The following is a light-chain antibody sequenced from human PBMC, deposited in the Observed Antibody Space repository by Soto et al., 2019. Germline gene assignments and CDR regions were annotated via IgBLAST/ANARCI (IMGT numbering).Light chain of an antibody. J-gene: IGKJ5*01. V-gene: IGKV3-20*01. Sequence: IVLTHSPATLSFSPGYRSTLSCGASQSVSSSFLAWYQQKPGQAPRFLIYGASSRATGIPDRFSGSGSGTDFTLTISRLEPEDFAVFYCQQYGSSITFGQGTRLEIK. CDR2: GAS. CDR3: QQYGSSIT. CDR1: QSVSSSF.